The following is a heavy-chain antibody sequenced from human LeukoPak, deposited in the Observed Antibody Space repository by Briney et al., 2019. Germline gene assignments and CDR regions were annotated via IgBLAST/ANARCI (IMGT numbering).Heavy chain of an antibody. Sequence: SETLSLTCTVSGGSISSYYWSWIRQPPGKGLEWIGYIYYSGSTNYNPSLKSRVTISVDTSKNQFSLKLSSVTAADTAVYYCARHRPSRYFDWFPRWGAFDIWGQGTMVTVSS. D-gene: IGHD3-9*01. CDR2: IYYSGST. J-gene: IGHJ3*02. CDR1: GGSISSYY. V-gene: IGHV4-59*08. CDR3: ARHRPSRYFDWFPRWGAFDI.